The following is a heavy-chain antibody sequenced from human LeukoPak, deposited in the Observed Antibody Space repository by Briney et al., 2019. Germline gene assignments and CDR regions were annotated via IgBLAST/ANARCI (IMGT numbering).Heavy chain of an antibody. J-gene: IGHJ4*02. CDR1: GGSIKTTSYY. D-gene: IGHD3-10*01. Sequence: PSETLSLTCSVSGGSIKTTSYYWGWIRQPPGGGLEWIGTIYYTGSTYHNPSLKSRVTMSVDLSKNEFSLILTSVTAADTAVYYCARGGSYWDIWGQGSLVTVSS. V-gene: IGHV4-39*07. CDR2: IYYTGST. CDR3: ARGGSYWDI.